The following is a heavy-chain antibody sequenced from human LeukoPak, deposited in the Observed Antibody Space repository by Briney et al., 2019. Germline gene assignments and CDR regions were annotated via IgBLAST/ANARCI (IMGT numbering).Heavy chain of an antibody. CDR1: GFTFGDYA. CDR3: TRDREGIVVATAIHAFDI. Sequence: GGSLRLSCAASGFTFGDYAMSWFRQAPGKGLEWVGFIRSKAYGGTTEYAASVKGRFTISRDDSKSIAYLQMNSLKTEDTAVYYCTRDREGIVVATAIHAFDIWGQGTMVTVSS. CDR2: IRSKAYGGTT. J-gene: IGHJ3*02. V-gene: IGHV3-49*03. D-gene: IGHD2-21*02.